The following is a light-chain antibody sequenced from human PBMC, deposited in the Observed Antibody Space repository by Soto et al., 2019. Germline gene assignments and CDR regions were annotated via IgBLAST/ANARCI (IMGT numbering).Light chain of an antibody. CDR1: SVNVGGYNY. CDR2: DVS. J-gene: IGLJ3*02. CDR3: SSYTSTMTLV. V-gene: IGLV2-14*01. Sequence: QSVLTQPASVSGSPGQSITISCTGPSVNVGGYNYFSWYKHQPGKPPKLMIYDVSYRPSGVSNRFSGSKSGNTASLTISGLQAEDEADYYCSSYTSTMTLVFGGGTKLTVL.